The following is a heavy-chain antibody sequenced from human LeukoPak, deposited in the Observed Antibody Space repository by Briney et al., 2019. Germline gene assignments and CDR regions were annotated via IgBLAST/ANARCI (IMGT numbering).Heavy chain of an antibody. Sequence: ASVKVSCKASGYTFISYAISWVRQAPGQGLEWMGWISAYNGNTNYAQKLQGRVTMTTDTSTSTAYMELRSLRSDDTAVYYCARDDGLYCGGDCPNGYWGQGTLVTVSS. D-gene: IGHD2-21*01. CDR2: ISAYNGNT. CDR1: GYTFISYA. CDR3: ARDDGLYCGGDCPNGY. J-gene: IGHJ4*02. V-gene: IGHV1-18*01.